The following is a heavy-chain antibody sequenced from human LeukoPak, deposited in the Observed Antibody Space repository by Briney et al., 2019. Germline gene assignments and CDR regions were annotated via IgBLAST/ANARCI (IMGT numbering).Heavy chain of an antibody. CDR3: ARDIEAAGICFDY. D-gene: IGHD6-13*01. V-gene: IGHV3-21*01. J-gene: IGHJ4*02. CDR1: GFTFSSYT. Sequence: GGSLRLSCAASGFTFSSYTMNWARQAPGKGLQWVSSISSSSSLIYYADSVKGRFTISRDNAKNSLYLQMNSLRAEDTAVYYCARDIEAAGICFDYWGQGTLVTVSS. CDR2: ISSSSSLI.